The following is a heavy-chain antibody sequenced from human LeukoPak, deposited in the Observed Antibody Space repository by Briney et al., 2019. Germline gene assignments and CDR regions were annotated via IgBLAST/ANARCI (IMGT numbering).Heavy chain of an antibody. CDR2: IYYSGTT. V-gene: IGHV4-59*01. CDR3: ARDHTFDI. J-gene: IGHJ3*02. CDR1: GGSISGYY. Sequence: SETLSLTCTVSGGSISGYYWNWIRQPPGKGLEWIGYIYYSGTTNYNPSLKSRVAISVDTSKNQFSLKLSSVTAADTAVYYCARDHTFDIWGQGTMVTVSS.